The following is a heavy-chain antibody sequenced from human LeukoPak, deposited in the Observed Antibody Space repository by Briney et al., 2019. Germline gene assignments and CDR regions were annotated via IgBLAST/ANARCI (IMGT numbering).Heavy chain of an antibody. D-gene: IGHD3-10*01. Sequence: TGGSLRLSCAASGFTFSGYLMYWVRQAPGKGLVWVSGVKSDATSTYYADSVKGRFTISRDNAKNTLYLQMSSLRAEDTAVYYCARVLGSSVLDYWGQGTLVTVSS. CDR3: ARVLGSSVLDY. J-gene: IGHJ4*02. CDR1: GFTFSGYL. CDR2: VKSDATST. V-gene: IGHV3-74*01.